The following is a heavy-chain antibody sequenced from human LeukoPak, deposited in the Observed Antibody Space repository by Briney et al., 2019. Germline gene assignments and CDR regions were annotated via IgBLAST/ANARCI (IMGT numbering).Heavy chain of an antibody. D-gene: IGHD3-10*01. CDR2: INSDGSST. Sequence: GGSLRLSCAASGFTFSSYWMHWVRQAPGKGLVWVSCINSDGSSTSYADSVKGRFTISRDNAKNTLYLQMNSLRAEDTAVYYCARSPPYGSGSYYWGQGTLVTVSS. CDR3: ARSPPYGSGSYY. J-gene: IGHJ4*02. V-gene: IGHV3-74*01. CDR1: GFTFSSYW.